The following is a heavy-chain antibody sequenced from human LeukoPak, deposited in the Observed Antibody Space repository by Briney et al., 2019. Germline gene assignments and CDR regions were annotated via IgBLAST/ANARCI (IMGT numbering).Heavy chain of an antibody. J-gene: IGHJ6*02. V-gene: IGHV1-8*01. D-gene: IGHD3-16*02. CDR3: AREMSNYVWGSYRYYYYYGMDV. CDR1: GYTFTSYD. CDR2: MNPNSGNT. Sequence: GASVKVSCKAPGYTFTSYDINWVRQATGQGLEWMGWMNPNSGNTGYAQKFQGRVTMTRNTSISTAYMELSSLRSEDTAVYYCAREMSNYVWGSYRYYYYYGMDVWGQGTTVTVSS.